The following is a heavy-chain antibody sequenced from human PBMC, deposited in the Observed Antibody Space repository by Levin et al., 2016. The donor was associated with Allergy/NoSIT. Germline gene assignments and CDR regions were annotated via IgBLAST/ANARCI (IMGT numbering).Heavy chain of an antibody. D-gene: IGHD3-22*01. J-gene: IGHJ4*02. CDR2: IYTGGST. CDR3: ARDSSGMHYYFDS. Sequence: GGSLRLSCTASGFTVRTNYMSWIRQAPGKGLEWVSAIYTGGSTYYADSVKGRFTISRDSSKNTVYLQMNSLGAEDTAVYYCARDSSGMHYYFDSWGQGTLVTVSS. V-gene: IGHV3-66*01. CDR1: GFTVRTNY.